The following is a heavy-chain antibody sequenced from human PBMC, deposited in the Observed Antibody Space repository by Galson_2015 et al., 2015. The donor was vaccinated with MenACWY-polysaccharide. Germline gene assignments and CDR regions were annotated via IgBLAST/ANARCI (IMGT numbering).Heavy chain of an antibody. Sequence: SETLSLTCTVSGGSLSGSYWSWTRQPPGKGLEWIGYIYYSGSTNYNPSLKSRVTMSLDISKNQFSLKLSSVTAADTAVYYCARSGTSTSWLYYYYGMDVWG. CDR2: IYYSGST. J-gene: IGHJ6*02. V-gene: IGHV4-59*01. D-gene: IGHD2-2*01. CDR1: GGSLSGSY. CDR3: ARSGTSTSWLYYYYGMDV.